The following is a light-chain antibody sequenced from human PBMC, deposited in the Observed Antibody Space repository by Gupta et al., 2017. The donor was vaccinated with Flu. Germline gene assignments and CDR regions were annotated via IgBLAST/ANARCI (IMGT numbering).Light chain of an antibody. J-gene: IGKJ5*01. CDR3: QQRNNWPPIT. V-gene: IGKV3-11*01. CDR2: DAS. Sequence: ERATLSRRASESISTNLAWYQQKPDQAPRLLIFDASNRATGIPARFSGSGSGTDFTLSISSLEPEDFAVYYCQQRNNWPPITFGPGTRLEIK. CDR1: ESISTN.